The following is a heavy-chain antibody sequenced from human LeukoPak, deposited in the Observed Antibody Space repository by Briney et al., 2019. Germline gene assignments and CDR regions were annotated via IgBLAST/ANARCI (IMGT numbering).Heavy chain of an antibody. CDR3: ARDLAVAGFLHAFDI. V-gene: IGHV3-53*01. J-gene: IGHJ3*02. D-gene: IGHD6-19*01. CDR2: IYSDGST. CDR1: GFTVSSNY. Sequence: PGGSLRLSCAASGFTVSSNYMNWVRQAPGKGLEWVSIIYSDGSTYYEVSVKGRFTISRDNSKNTLYLQMNSLRAEDTAVYYCARDLAVAGFLHAFDIWGQGTMVTVSS.